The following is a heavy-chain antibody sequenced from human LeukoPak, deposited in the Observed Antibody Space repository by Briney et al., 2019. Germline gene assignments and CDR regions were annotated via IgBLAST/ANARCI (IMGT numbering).Heavy chain of an antibody. V-gene: IGHV4-39*07. CDR3: ARDPPAGTSPY. CDR2: IYYSGST. Sequence: SETLSLTCTVSGGSISSSSYYRGWIRQPPGKGLEWIGSIYYSGSTYYNPSLKSRVTISVDTSKNQFSLKLSSVTAADTAVYYCARDPPAGTSPYWGQGTLVTVSS. D-gene: IGHD1-7*01. CDR1: GGSISSSSYY. J-gene: IGHJ4*02.